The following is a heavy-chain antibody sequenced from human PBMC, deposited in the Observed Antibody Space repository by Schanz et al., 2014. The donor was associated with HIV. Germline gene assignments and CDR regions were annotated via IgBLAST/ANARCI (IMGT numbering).Heavy chain of an antibody. CDR1: GFTFSNYG. V-gene: IGHV3-33*08. CDR2: IYYDGTNK. D-gene: IGHD3-10*01. Sequence: QVQLVESGGGVVRPGKSLRLSCEASGFTFSNYGMHWVRQAPGKGLEWVALIYYDGTNKYYTDSVKGRFTISRDNSKNTLYLQMNSLRAEDTSVYYCARGFQGFDYWGQGTLVTVSS. J-gene: IGHJ4*02. CDR3: ARGFQGFDY.